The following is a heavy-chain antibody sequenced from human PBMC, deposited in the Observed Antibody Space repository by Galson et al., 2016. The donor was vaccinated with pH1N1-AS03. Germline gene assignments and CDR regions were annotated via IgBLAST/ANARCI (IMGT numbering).Heavy chain of an antibody. Sequence: QSGAEVKKPGESLKISCKGSRDSFTNHWIAWVRQITGKGLEWMAIIYPLDSDIRYSPSFQGQVTISADMSISTAYLEWSSLKAPDTAIYYCARHMGNSWHDGLDFWGPGTLVTVSS. CDR1: RDSFTNHW. D-gene: IGHD2-8*01. CDR2: IYPLDSDI. J-gene: IGHJ4*02. V-gene: IGHV5-51*01. CDR3: ARHMGNSWHDGLDF.